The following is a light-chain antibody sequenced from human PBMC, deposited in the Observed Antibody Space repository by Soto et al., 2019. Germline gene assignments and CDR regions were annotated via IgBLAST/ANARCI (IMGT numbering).Light chain of an antibody. CDR1: QSVSSNY. V-gene: IGKV3D-20*02. CDR3: QQRSNWPRT. Sequence: EIVLTQSPGTLSLSPGERATLSCRASQSVSSNYLAWYQQKPGQAPRLLIYDASSRAPGIPDRFSGSGSGTNFALTISSLEPEDFAVYYCQQRSNWPRTFGQGTKVDNK. CDR2: DAS. J-gene: IGKJ1*01.